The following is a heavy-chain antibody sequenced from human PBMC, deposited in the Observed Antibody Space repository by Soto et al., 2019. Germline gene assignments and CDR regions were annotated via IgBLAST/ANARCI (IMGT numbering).Heavy chain of an antibody. CDR3: ARDIAVAGNYFDY. J-gene: IGHJ4*02. Sequence: QVQLQESGPGLVKPSQTLSLTCTVSGGSISSGGYYWSWIRQHPGKGLEWIGYIYYSGSTYYNPSLKGRVTITVDTSKNQFSLKLSSVTAADTAVYYGARDIAVAGNYFDYWGQGTLVTVSS. CDR2: IYYSGST. D-gene: IGHD6-19*01. V-gene: IGHV4-31*03. CDR1: GGSISSGGYY.